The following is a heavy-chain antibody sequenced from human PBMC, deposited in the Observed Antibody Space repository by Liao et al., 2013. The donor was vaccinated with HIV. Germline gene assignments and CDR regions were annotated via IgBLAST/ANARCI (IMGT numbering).Heavy chain of an antibody. CDR3: ATHMYYYDSSGSPDYYYYMDV. Sequence: QVQLQESGPGLVKPSQTLSLTCTVSGDSINSGSYYWSWIRQPAGKGLEWIGRIYTSGSTNYNPSLKSRVTISVDTSKNQFSLKLSSVTAADTAVYYCATHMYYYDSSGSPDYYYYMDVWGKGTTVTVSS. J-gene: IGHJ6*03. CDR1: GDSINSGSYY. CDR2: IYTSGST. V-gene: IGHV4-61*02. D-gene: IGHD3-22*01.